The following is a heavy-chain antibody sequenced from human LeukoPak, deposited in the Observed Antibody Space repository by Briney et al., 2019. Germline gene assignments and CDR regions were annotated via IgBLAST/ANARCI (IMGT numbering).Heavy chain of an antibody. J-gene: IGHJ4*02. CDR1: GFTFRNYA. Sequence: QPGGSLRLSCAASGFTFRNYAMHWVRQAPGKGLEWVAVISNDGSNKYYADSVKGRFTISRDNSKNTLYLQMNSLRTEDTAVYYCARDTPPPYYYDSSGYYGRFNYWGQGTLVTVSS. V-gene: IGHV3-30*04. CDR2: ISNDGSNK. D-gene: IGHD3-22*01. CDR3: ARDTPPPYYYDSSGYYGRFNY.